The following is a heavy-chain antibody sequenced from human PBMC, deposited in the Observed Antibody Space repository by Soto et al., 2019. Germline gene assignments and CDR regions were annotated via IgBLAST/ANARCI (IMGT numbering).Heavy chain of an antibody. D-gene: IGHD1-26*01. J-gene: IGHJ6*04. CDR2: IGDSGAST. CDR3: GKWVELDV. V-gene: IGHV3-23*01. Sequence: EVLLLESGGGLVQPGGSLRLSCEASGFSFSSFAMNWVRQAPGKGLEWVSAIGDSGASTYYADSVKGRFTISRDNSRNTLKLLLNSLRAEDTDVYYFGKWVELDVLGNGTTVTVTS. CDR1: GFSFSSFA.